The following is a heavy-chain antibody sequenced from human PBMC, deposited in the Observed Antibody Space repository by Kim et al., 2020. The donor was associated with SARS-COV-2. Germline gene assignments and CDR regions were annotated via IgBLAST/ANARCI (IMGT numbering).Heavy chain of an antibody. CDR3: GKESVDSGWYFDD. CDR1: GFTFRNFA. CDR2: IYGAGDA. J-gene: IGHJ4*02. D-gene: IGHD6-19*01. V-gene: IGHV3-23*03. Sequence: GGSLRLSCAASGFTFRNFAMSWVRQAPGRGLEWVSIIYGAGDAHYADFVKGRFTISRENSKNTLYLQMNSLRAEDTAVYYCGKESVDSGWYFDDWGQGTLVAVSS.